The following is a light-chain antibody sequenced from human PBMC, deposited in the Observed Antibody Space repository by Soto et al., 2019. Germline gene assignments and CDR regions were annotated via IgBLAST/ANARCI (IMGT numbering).Light chain of an antibody. Sequence: DIVMTQSPDSLAVSLGERVTINCKSSQSVLYSSSNKNYLAWYQQKPGQPPKLLIYWASTRESGVPDRFSGSGSGTDFTLTISSLQAEDVAVYYCQQSYSTPYTFGQGTKLEIK. CDR2: WAS. V-gene: IGKV4-1*01. CDR3: QQSYSTPYT. J-gene: IGKJ2*01. CDR1: QSVLYSSSNKNY.